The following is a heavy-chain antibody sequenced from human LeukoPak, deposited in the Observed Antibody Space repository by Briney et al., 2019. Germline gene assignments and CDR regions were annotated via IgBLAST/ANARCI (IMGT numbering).Heavy chain of an antibody. CDR3: ARGGGYYGIDY. CDR2: VYADGAT. CDR1: GFIVNTNY. Sequence: GGSLRLPCAASGFIVNTNYMNWVRQAPGKGLEWVSVVYADGATYYADSVKGRFTVSRDNSKNTLYLQMNGLRAEDTAVYFCARGGGYYGIDYWGQGTLVTVSS. D-gene: IGHD4-17*01. J-gene: IGHJ4*02. V-gene: IGHV3-53*01.